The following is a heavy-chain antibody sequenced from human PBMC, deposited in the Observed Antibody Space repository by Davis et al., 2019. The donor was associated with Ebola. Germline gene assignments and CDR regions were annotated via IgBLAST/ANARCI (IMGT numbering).Heavy chain of an antibody. CDR2: IIPIFGTA. CDR1: GGTFISYA. D-gene: IGHD3-16*01. J-gene: IGHJ4*02. CDR3: ARDGEDWGGGLVGPFDY. Sequence: SVQVSCKASGGTFISYAISWVRQAPGKGLEWMGGIIPIFGTANYAQKFQGRVTITADESTSTAYMELSSLRSEDTAVYYCARDGEDWGGGLVGPFDYWGQGTLVTVSS. V-gene: IGHV1-69*13.